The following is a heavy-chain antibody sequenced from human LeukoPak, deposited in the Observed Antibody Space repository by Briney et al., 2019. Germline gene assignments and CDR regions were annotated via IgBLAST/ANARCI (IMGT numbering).Heavy chain of an antibody. CDR2: ISSSGSTI. CDR1: GFFFSDPY. CDR3: ARVIRGDGYNPFDY. Sequence: GGSLRLSCAASGFFFSDPYMEWVRQAPGKGLEWVSYISSSGSTIYYADSVKGRFTTSRDNAKNSLYLQMNSLRAEDTAVYYCARVIRGDGYNPFDYWGQGTLVTVSS. J-gene: IGHJ4*02. D-gene: IGHD5-24*01. V-gene: IGHV3-11*01.